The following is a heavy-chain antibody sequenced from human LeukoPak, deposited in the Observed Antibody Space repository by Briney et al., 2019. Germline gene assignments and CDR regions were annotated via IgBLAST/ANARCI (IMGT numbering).Heavy chain of an antibody. V-gene: IGHV1-69*13. CDR2: IIPIFGTA. Sequence: SVKVSCKASGGTFSSYAISWVRQAPGQGLEWMGGIIPIFGTANYAQKFQGRVTITADESTSTAYVELSSLRSEDTAVYYCARHVDTAMVTLDYWGQGTLVTVSS. J-gene: IGHJ4*02. CDR3: ARHVDTAMVTLDY. CDR1: GGTFSSYA. D-gene: IGHD5-18*01.